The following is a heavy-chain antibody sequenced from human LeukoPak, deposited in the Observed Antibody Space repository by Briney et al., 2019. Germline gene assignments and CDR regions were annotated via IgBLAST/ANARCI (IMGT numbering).Heavy chain of an antibody. CDR3: ARDRSEDHYGSSGYYYALDY. CDR2: IIPIFGTA. CDR1: VGTFSSYA. J-gene: IGHJ4*02. V-gene: IGHV1-69*06. Sequence: ASVKVSCMASVGTFSSYAISWVRQAPGRGLEWMGGIIPIFGTANYAQKFWGRVTITADKSTSTAYMELSSLRSEDTAVYYCARDRSEDHYGSSGYYYALDYWGQGTLVTVSS. D-gene: IGHD3-22*01.